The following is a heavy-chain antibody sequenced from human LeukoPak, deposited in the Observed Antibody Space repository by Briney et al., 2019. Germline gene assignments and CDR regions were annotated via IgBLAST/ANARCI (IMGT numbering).Heavy chain of an antibody. D-gene: IGHD3-3*01. CDR3: ARGPEYYDFWSGYYGSDY. CDR2: INHSGST. J-gene: IGHJ4*02. Sequence: SETLSLTCAVYGGSFSGYYWSWVRQPPGKGLEWIGEINHSGSTNYNPSLKSRVTISVDTSKNQFSLKLSSVTAADTAVYYCARGPEYYDFWSGYYGSDYWGQGTLVTVSS. CDR1: GGSFSGYY. V-gene: IGHV4-34*01.